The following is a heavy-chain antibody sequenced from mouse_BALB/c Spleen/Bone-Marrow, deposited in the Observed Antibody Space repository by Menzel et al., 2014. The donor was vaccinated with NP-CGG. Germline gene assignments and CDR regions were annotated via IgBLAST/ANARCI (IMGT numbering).Heavy chain of an antibody. CDR1: GLNIKDTY. CDR2: IDPANGNT. V-gene: IGHV14-3*02. CDR3: ASYRYGWYFDV. J-gene: IGHJ1*01. D-gene: IGHD2-12*01. Sequence: EVQLQESGAELVKLGASVKLSCTASGLNIKDTYMHWVKQRPEQGLEWIVRIDPANGNTKYDPKFQGKATITADTSSNTAHLQLNSLTSEDTAVYYCASYRYGWYFDVWGAGTTVTVSS.